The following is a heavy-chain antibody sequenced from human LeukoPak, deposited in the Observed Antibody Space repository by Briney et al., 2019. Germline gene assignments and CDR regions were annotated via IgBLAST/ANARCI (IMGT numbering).Heavy chain of an antibody. CDR3: ARGSGRYFRFDY. V-gene: IGHV4-4*07. CDR2: IYTSGST. CDR1: GGSINSYY. Sequence: SETLSLTCSVSGGSINSYYWNWIRQPAGKGLEWIGRIYTSGSTNYNPSLKSRVTMSVDTSKNQFSLKLSSVTAADTAVYYCARGSGRYFRFDYWGQGTPVTVSS. D-gene: IGHD3-16*02. J-gene: IGHJ4*02.